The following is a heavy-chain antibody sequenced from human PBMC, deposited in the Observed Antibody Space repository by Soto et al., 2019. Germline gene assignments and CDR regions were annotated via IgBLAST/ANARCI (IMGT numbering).Heavy chain of an antibody. CDR2: IYYSGST. D-gene: IGHD6-6*01. CDR3: AREYSSSSGRCFDT. Sequence: SETLSLTCTVSGGSISTYYWSWIRQPPGKGLEWIGYIYYSGSTNYNPSLKSRVTISVDTSKNQFSLRLNSVTAADTALYYCAREYSSSSGRCFDTWGQGTLVTV. J-gene: IGHJ4*02. CDR1: GGSISTYY. V-gene: IGHV4-59*01.